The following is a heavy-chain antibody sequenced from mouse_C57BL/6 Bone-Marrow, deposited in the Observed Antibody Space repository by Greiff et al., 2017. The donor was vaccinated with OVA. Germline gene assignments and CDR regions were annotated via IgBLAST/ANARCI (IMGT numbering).Heavy chain of an antibody. J-gene: IGHJ3*01. V-gene: IGHV5-17*01. CDR2: ISSGSSTI. CDR3: ARQEKGGFDY. Sequence: EVHLVESGGGLVKPGGSLKLSCAASGFTFSDYGMHWVRQAPEKGLEWVAYISSGSSTIYYADTVKGRFTISRDNAKNTLFLQMTSLRSEDTAMYYCARQEKGGFDYWGQGTLVTVSA. CDR1: GFTFSDYG.